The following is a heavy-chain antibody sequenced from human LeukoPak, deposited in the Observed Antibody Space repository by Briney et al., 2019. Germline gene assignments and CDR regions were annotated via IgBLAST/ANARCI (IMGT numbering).Heavy chain of an antibody. D-gene: IGHD5-18*01. V-gene: IGHV4-38-2*01. CDR1: GDSMSSGYY. Sequence: PSETLSLTCAVSGDSMSSGYYWGWIRQPPGKGLEWIGTIYHNGNTYYNPSLKSRVTISVDTSKNQFSLKLSSVTAADTAVYYCARVRYNYGDSDYWGQGTLVTVSS. CDR2: IYHNGNT. J-gene: IGHJ4*02. CDR3: ARVRYNYGDSDY.